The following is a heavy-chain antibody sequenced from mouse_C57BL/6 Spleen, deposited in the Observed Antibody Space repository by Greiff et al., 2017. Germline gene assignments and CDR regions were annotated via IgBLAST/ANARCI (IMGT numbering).Heavy chain of an antibody. Sequence: QVQLQQPGAELVKPGASVKLSCKASGYTFTSYWMHWVKQRPGQGLEWIGMIHPNSGSTNYNEKFKSKATLTVDKSSSTAYMQLSSLTSEDSAVYYCARSQIYYGNYDAMDYWGQGTSVTVSS. J-gene: IGHJ4*01. CDR3: ARSQIYYGNYDAMDY. CDR2: IHPNSGST. V-gene: IGHV1-64*01. CDR1: GYTFTSYW. D-gene: IGHD2-1*01.